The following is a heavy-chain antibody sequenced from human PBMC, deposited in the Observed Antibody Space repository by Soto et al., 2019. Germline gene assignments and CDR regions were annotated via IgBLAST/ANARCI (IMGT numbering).Heavy chain of an antibody. Sequence: GGSLRLSCAASGFTFDDYVMHWVRQAPGKGLEWVSGISWNSGSGGSTYYADSVKGRFTISRDNSKNTLYLQMNSLRAEDTAVYYCAKARSLLVHLDYWGQGTLVTAPQ. CDR1: GFTFDDYV. CDR3: AKARSLLVHLDY. CDR2: ISWNSGSGGST. D-gene: IGHD2-15*01. J-gene: IGHJ4*02. V-gene: IGHV3-23*01.